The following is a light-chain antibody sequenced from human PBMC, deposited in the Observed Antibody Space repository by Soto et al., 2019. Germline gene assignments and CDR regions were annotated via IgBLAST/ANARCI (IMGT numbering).Light chain of an antibody. CDR3: QSYDNSLSGSWV. V-gene: IGLV1-40*01. J-gene: IGLJ3*02. CDR2: GNS. CDR1: SSNIGAGYD. Sequence: QSVLTQPPSVSGAPGQRVTISCTGSSSNIGAGYDVHWYQQLPGTAPKLLMYGNSNRPSGVPDRFSGSKSGTSASLVITGLQAEDEADYYCQSYDNSLSGSWVFGGGTKVTVL.